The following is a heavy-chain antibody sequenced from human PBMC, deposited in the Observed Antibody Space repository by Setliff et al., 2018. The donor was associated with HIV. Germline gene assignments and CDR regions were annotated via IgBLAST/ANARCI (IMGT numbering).Heavy chain of an antibody. Sequence: ASVKVSCKASGYTFTSYGISWVRQAPGQGLEWMGWSSAYDGDTKDAEKFKGRVTMTADTTASTAYMELRNLKSEDTAVYYCARSPPVLLSSYYFDYWGRGTLVTVSS. CDR3: ARSPPVLLSSYYFDY. V-gene: IGHV1-18*01. J-gene: IGHJ4*02. CDR1: GYTFTSYG. D-gene: IGHD2-21*01. CDR2: SSAYDGDT.